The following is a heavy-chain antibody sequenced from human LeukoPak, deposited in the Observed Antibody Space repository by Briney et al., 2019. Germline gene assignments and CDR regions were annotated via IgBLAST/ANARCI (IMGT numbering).Heavy chain of an antibody. V-gene: IGHV3-48*03. CDR3: ARSGIAVAIVFDY. CDR2: ISSSGSTI. Sequence: GGSLRLSCAASGFTFSSYEMNWVRQAPGKGLEWVSYISSSGSTIYYADSVKGRFTISRDNAKNSLYLQMNSLRAEDTAAYYCARSGIAVAIVFDYWGQGTLVTVSS. D-gene: IGHD6-19*01. CDR1: GFTFSSYE. J-gene: IGHJ4*02.